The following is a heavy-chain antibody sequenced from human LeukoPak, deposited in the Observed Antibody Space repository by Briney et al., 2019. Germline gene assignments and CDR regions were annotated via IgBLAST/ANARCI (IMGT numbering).Heavy chain of an antibody. CDR1: GFTFSSCW. D-gene: IGHD2-15*01. CDR2: IKQDGSDK. CDR3: ATCQDRGVASRQLLY. Sequence: QPGGSLRLSCAASGFTFSSCWMTWVRQAPGKGLEWLANIKQDGSDKYYVDSVKGRFTISRDNAKNSPYLQMNSLRAEDTAIYYCATCQDRGVASRQLLYWGQGTLVTVSS. J-gene: IGHJ4*02. V-gene: IGHV3-7*01.